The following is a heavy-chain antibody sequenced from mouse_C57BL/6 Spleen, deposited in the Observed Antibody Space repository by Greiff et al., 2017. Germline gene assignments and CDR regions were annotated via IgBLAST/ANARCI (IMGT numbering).Heavy chain of an antibody. D-gene: IGHD1-1*01. CDR1: GYTFTSYW. V-gene: IGHV1-72*01. CDR2: IDPNSGGT. CDR3: ARDGSSYHY. J-gene: IGHJ2*01. Sequence: QVQLKESGAELVKPGASVKLSCKASGYTFTSYWMHWVKQRPGRGLEWIGRIDPNSGGTKYNEKFKSKATLTVDKPASTAYMPLSSLTSEDSAVYYCARDGSSYHYWGQGTTLTVSS.